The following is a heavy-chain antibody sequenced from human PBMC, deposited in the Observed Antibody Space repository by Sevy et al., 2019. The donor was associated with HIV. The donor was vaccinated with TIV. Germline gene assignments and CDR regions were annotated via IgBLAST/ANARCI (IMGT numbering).Heavy chain of an antibody. D-gene: IGHD2-15*01. Sequence: SETLSLTCTVSGGSISSSSYYWGWIRQPPGKGLEWIGSIYYSGSTYYNPSLKSRVTISVDTSKNQFSLKLSSVTAADTAVYYCARHEDGGACSGGSCYSNYMDVWGKGTTVIVSS. CDR2: IYYSGST. V-gene: IGHV4-39*01. CDR3: ARHEDGGACSGGSCYSNYMDV. J-gene: IGHJ6*03. CDR1: GGSISSSSYY.